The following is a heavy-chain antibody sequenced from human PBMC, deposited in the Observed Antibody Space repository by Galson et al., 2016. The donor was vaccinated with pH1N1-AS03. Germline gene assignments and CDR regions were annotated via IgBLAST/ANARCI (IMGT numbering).Heavy chain of an antibody. CDR1: GGTFSSYA. D-gene: IGHD4/OR15-4a*01. V-gene: IGHV1-69*06. CDR3: ARAMVPTTYYGMYV. Sequence: SVKVSCKASGGTFSSYAFSWVRQAPGQGLEWMGGIIPIFGTTNYAQKFQGRVTITADKSTSTAYMELRSLRSDDTAVYYCARAMVPTTYYGMYVWGQGTTVTVSS. J-gene: IGHJ6*02. CDR2: IIPIFGTT.